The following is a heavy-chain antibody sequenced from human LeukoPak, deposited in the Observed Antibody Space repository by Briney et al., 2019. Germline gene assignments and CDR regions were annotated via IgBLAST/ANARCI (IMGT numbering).Heavy chain of an antibody. Sequence: SETLSLTCTVSGGSISSSNAYWGWIRQPPGKGLEWIGSIYYSGSTSFNPSLKSRSTISVDTSKNQFSLKLSSVTAADTAMYYCARGGWELLSPWGQGTLVTVSS. CDR1: GGSISSSNAY. J-gene: IGHJ5*02. V-gene: IGHV4-39*07. CDR2: IYYSGST. CDR3: ARGGWELLSP. D-gene: IGHD1-26*01.